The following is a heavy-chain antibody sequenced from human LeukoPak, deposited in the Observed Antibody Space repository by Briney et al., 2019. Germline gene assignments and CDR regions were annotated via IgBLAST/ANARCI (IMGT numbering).Heavy chain of an antibody. V-gene: IGHV4-4*02. J-gene: IGHJ4*02. CDR2: IYHSGST. D-gene: IGHD6-6*01. Sequence: SETLSLTCTVSGGSVSSSNWWSWVRQPPGKGLEWIGEIYHSGSTNYNPSLKSRVTISVDKSKNQFSLKLSSVTAADTAVYYCARGGRSGQLDFIDYWGQGTLVTVSS. CDR3: ARGGRSGQLDFIDY. CDR1: GGSVSSSNW.